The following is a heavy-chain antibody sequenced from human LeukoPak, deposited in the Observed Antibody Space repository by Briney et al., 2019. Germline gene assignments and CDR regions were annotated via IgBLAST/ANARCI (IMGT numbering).Heavy chain of an antibody. CDR3: ARLGPTIFGVVRDANAFDI. CDR2: IYTSGST. Sequence: PSETLSLTCTVPGGSISSYYWSWIRQPAGKGLEWIGRIYTSGSTNYNPSLKSRVTMSVDTSKNQFSLKLSSVTAADTAVYYCARLGPTIFGVVRDANAFDIWGQGTMVTVSS. D-gene: IGHD3-3*01. V-gene: IGHV4-4*07. CDR1: GGSISSYY. J-gene: IGHJ3*02.